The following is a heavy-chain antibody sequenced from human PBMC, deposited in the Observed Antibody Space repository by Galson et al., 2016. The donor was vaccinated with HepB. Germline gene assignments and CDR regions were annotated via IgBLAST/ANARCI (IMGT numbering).Heavy chain of an antibody. J-gene: IGHJ4*02. V-gene: IGHV3-23*01. CDR1: GFTFSSYA. Sequence: SLRLSCAASGFTFSSYAMSWVRQTPGKGLEWVSEISGSGGSRYKDSVKGRFTISRDNSKNTLYLQMNSLRAEDTAVYYCAKGNIRTRTPSRIVVMPALSSPLDYWGQGTLVTVSS. D-gene: IGHD2-21*02. CDR2: ISGSGGSR. CDR3: AKGNIRTRTPSRIVVMPALSSPLDY.